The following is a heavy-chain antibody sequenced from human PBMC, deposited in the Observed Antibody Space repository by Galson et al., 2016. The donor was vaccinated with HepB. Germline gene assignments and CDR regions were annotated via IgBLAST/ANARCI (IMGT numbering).Heavy chain of an antibody. J-gene: IGHJ4*02. CDR2: VYYGGNT. D-gene: IGHD4-17*01. CDR3: ASREYGDDLFDY. Sequence: TLSLTCNVSGASVSSFAYYWSWIRQPPGKGLEWIGYVYYGGNTKSNPSLKSRVTISADTSKNQFSLKLTSVTAADTAIYYCASREYGDDLFDYWGQGTLVTVSS. V-gene: IGHV4-61*08. CDR1: GASVSSFAYY.